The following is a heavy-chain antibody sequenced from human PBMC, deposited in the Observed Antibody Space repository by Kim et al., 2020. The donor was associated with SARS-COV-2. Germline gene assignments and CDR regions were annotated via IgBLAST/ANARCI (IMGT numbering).Heavy chain of an antibody. J-gene: IGHJ4*02. CDR3: AKEAVYYDSSGAFDY. D-gene: IGHD3-22*01. Sequence: DSVKGRFTISRDNSKNTLYLQMNSLRAEDTAVYYCAKEAVYYDSSGAFDYWGQGTLVTVSS. V-gene: IGHV3-23*03.